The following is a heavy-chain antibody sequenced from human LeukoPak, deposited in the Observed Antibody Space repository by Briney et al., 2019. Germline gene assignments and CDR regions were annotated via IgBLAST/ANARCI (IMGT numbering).Heavy chain of an antibody. J-gene: IGHJ4*02. Sequence: GGTLRLSCAVSGFSFSSYNMSGVRQAPGKGLEWVSAISGSGGSTYYADCVKGRFTISRDNSKNTLFLQMNSLRAEDTAVYYCAKDLGYCSSFSCPFDYWGQGTLVTVSS. CDR2: ISGSGGST. CDR3: AKDLGYCSSFSCPFDY. CDR1: GFSFSSYN. V-gene: IGHV3-23*01. D-gene: IGHD2-2*01.